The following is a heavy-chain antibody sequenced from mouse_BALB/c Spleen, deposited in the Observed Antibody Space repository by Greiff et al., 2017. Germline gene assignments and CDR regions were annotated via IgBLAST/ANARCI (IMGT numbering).Heavy chain of an antibody. J-gene: IGHJ1*01. V-gene: IGHV3-2*02. CDR3: ARERGTTRYYIDF. Sequence: VQLKESGPGLVKPSQSLSLTCTATGYSITSDYVWNWIRQFPGNQLEWMGYISYSGSTSYNPTLKSRISFTRDTSKNQFFLHLNSVTTEDTATYNCARERGTTRYYIDFWGAGTSVTVSS. CDR2: ISYSGST. D-gene: IGHD2-1*01. CDR1: GYSITSDYV.